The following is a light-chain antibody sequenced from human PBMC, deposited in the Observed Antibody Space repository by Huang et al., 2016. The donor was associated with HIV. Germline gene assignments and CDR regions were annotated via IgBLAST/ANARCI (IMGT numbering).Light chain of an antibody. CDR3: QQLHNSPYT. V-gene: IGKV1-5*03. Sequence: DSQMTQSPSTLSASIGDRVTITCRASQSLSGWLAWYQQRPGNAPNLLISKASSLQSGVPPRFSGSGSGTDFILTISSLQPDDFATYYCQQLHNSPYTFGQGTKLEIK. CDR1: QSLSGW. CDR2: KAS. J-gene: IGKJ2*01.